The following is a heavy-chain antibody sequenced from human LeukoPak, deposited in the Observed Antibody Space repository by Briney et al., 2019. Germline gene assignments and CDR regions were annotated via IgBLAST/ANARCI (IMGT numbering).Heavy chain of an antibody. CDR1: GFTFSSYG. D-gene: IGHD6-19*01. Sequence: GGSLRLSCAASGFTFSSYGMHWVRQAPGKGLEWVAVISYDGSNKYYADSVKGRFTISRDNSKNTLYLQMNSLRADDTAVYYCAKCSTPGYTSGWCNWIDPWGQGTLVTVSS. J-gene: IGHJ5*02. CDR2: ISYDGSNK. V-gene: IGHV3-30*18. CDR3: AKCSTPGYTSGWCNWIDP.